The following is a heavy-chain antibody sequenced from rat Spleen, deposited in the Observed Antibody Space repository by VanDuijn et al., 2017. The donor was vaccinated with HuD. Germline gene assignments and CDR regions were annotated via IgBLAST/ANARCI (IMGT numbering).Heavy chain of an antibody. J-gene: IGHJ2*01. CDR1: GFSLTSYN. V-gene: IGHV2-45*01. CDR3: TRHLGYDFDY. CDR2: MWSGGNT. Sequence: QVQLKESGPGLVQPSQTLSLTCTVSGFSLTSYNVHWVRQPPGKGLEWMGVMWSGGNTDYNSALKSRLSISRDTSKSQVFLKINSLQTEDTAIYYCTRHLGYDFDYWGQGVMVTVSS. D-gene: IGHD2-7*01.